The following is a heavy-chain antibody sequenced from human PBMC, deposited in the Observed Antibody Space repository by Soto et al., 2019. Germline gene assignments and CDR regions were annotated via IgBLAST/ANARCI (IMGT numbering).Heavy chain of an antibody. Sequence: PGGSLRLSCAASGFTFSSYAMHWVRQAPGKGLEWVAVISYDGSNKNHADTVKGRFTISRDNSKNTLYLQMNSLRAEDTAVYYFARGYDFWSGYYYPYGRHVGGQGTRVTVSS. V-gene: IGHV3-30-3*01. CDR3: ARGYDFWSGYYYPYGRHV. J-gene: IGHJ6*02. D-gene: IGHD3-3*01. CDR2: ISYDGSNK. CDR1: GFTFSSYA.